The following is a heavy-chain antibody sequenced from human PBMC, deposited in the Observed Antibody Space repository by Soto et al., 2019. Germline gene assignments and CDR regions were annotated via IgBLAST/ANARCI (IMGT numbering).Heavy chain of an antibody. J-gene: IGHJ6*02. Sequence: WVRQAPGKGLEWVSGISGSGGSTYYTDSVKGRFTISRDNSKNTLYLQMNSLRAEDTAVYYCAKDERSLRYFDWVPFTYGMDVWGQGTTVTVSS. V-gene: IGHV3-23*01. CDR3: AKDERSLRYFDWVPFTYGMDV. D-gene: IGHD3-9*01. CDR2: ISGSGGST.